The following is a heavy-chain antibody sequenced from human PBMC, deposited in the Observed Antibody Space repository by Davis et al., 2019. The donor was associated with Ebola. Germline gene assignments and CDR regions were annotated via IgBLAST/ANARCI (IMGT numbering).Heavy chain of an antibody. V-gene: IGHV4-39*01. J-gene: IGHJ5*02. Sequence: SETLSLTCTVSGGSISSSYYYWGWIRQPPVKGLEWIGTIYYSGTTYYNPSLKSRVTISVDTSKNQFSLKLSSVTAADTAVYYCARAIGGRGGWFDPWGQGTLVTVSS. CDR2: IYYSGTT. CDR1: GGSISSSYYY. D-gene: IGHD3-16*01. CDR3: ARAIGGRGGWFDP.